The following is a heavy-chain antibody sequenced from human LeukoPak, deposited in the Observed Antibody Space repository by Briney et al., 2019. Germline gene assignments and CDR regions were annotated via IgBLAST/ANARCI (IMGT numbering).Heavy chain of an antibody. CDR1: GYTFTGYY. D-gene: IGHD1-26*01. V-gene: IGHV1-2*02. Sequence: GASVKVSCKASGYTFTGYYMHWVRQAPGQGLEWMGWINPNSGGTNYAQKFQGRVTMTRDTSTSTVYMELSSLRSEDTAVYYCARELTIVGATGSAFDIWGQGTMVTVSS. CDR3: ARELTIVGATGSAFDI. J-gene: IGHJ3*02. CDR2: INPNSGGT.